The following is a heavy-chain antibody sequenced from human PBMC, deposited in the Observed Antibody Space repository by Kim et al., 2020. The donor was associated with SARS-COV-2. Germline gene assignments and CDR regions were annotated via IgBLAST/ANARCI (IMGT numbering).Heavy chain of an antibody. D-gene: IGHD1-26*01. Sequence: YAGAVKGRLTISRDNSKSMLYLHMNSLRVEDTAVYYCVRDESGSYFGYFHYWGQGTLVTVSS. V-gene: IGHV3-33*01. J-gene: IGHJ4*02. CDR3: VRDESGSYFGYFHY.